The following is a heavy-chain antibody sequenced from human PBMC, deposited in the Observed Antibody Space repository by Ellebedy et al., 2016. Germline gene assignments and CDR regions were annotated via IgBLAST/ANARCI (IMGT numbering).Heavy chain of an antibody. Sequence: GESLKISXVASGFSFSSYSMNWVRQAPGKGLEWISYITSSGSTKYYADSVKGRATISRDNAKNSLYLQMNSLRDEDTAVYYCARDKQWPYYFDYWGQGTLVTVSS. D-gene: IGHD6-19*01. CDR2: ITSSGSTK. CDR3: ARDKQWPYYFDY. V-gene: IGHV3-48*02. CDR1: GFSFSSYS. J-gene: IGHJ4*02.